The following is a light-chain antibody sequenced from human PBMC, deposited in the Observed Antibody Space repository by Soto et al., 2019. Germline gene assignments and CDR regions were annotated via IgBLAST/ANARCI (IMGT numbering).Light chain of an antibody. CDR2: ATS. V-gene: IGKV3-15*01. CDR3: HQYNHRPRMLS. Sequence: IVLTQSPDTLYVSPGERATLSCRASQSLSSNVAWYQQRPRQAPRLLIYATSSRASDVPARFSGSGSGRAVTPTIASLQSDDFAIYYCHQYNHRPRMLSFGGGPKV. CDR1: QSLSSN. J-gene: IGKJ4*01.